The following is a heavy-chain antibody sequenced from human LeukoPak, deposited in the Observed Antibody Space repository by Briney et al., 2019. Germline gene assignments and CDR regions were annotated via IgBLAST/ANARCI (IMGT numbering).Heavy chain of an antibody. Sequence: ASVKVSCKASGYTFTSYGVSWVRQAPGQGLEWMGWISGYNGNTNYAQKLQGRVTMTTDTSTSTVYMELRSLISDDTAVYYCARLVPPYSSSVVNWFDPWGQGTLVTVSS. D-gene: IGHD6-13*01. CDR3: ARLVPPYSSSVVNWFDP. CDR2: ISGYNGNT. CDR1: GYTFTSYG. J-gene: IGHJ5*02. V-gene: IGHV1-18*01.